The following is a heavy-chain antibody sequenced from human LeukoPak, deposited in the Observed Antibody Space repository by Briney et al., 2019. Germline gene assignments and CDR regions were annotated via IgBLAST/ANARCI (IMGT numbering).Heavy chain of an antibody. CDR2: IYCGDSDT. CDR1: GYSFTTYW. CDR3: ARWVTADRGKKDAFDI. Sequence: GESLKISCKASGYSFTTYWIGWVRQMPGKGLKWMGIIYCGDSDTRYSPSFQGQVTFSADKSISIAYVQWNSLKASDTAMYYCARWVTADRGKKDAFDIWGQGTMVTVSS. J-gene: IGHJ3*02. D-gene: IGHD2-21*02. V-gene: IGHV5-51*01.